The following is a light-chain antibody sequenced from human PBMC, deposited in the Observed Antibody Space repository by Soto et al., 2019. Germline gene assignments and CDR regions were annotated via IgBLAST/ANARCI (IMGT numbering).Light chain of an antibody. CDR3: QQYGSSSLYT. Sequence: EIVLTQSPGTLSLSPGERATLSCRASQSVSSSYLGWYQQKPGQAPRLLIYGASSRATGIPDRFSGSGSGTDFTLTISRLDPEDFPVYYCQQYGSSSLYTFGQGTKLEIK. V-gene: IGKV3-20*01. CDR2: GAS. CDR1: QSVSSSY. J-gene: IGKJ2*01.